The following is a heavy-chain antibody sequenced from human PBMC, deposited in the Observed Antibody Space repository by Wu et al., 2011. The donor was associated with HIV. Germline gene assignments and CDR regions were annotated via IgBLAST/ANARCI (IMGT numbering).Heavy chain of an antibody. J-gene: IGHJ4*02. D-gene: IGHD3-3*01. CDR3: ATEYPRVKGTGFLSGYPSTTILYF. V-gene: IGHV1-24*01. CDR1: GYTLTDLA. CDR2: FDLEDVET. Sequence: QVHLVQSGAEVKKPGASVKVSCTVSGYTLTDLAIHWVRQAPGKGLEWMGGFDLEDVETIYAQKFQGRVTMTEDTSTDTAYMELNSLRSEDTAVYYCATEYPRVKGTGFLSGYPSTTILYFWGQGTLVTVSS.